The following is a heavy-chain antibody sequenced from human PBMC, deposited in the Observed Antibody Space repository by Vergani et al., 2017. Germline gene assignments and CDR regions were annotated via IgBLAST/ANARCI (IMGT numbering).Heavy chain of an antibody. CDR1: GFTFSDYY. J-gene: IGHJ6*02. V-gene: IGHV3-11*01. CDR3: ARKHISNYYNSSGYDDMGYYYGMDV. D-gene: IGHD3-22*01. CDR2: ISSSGSTI. Sequence: QVQLVESGGGLVKPGGSLRLSCAASGFTFSDYYMSWIRQAPGKGLEWVSYISSSGSTIYYADSVKGRFTISRDNAKNSLYLQMNSLRAEDTAVYYCARKHISNYYNSSGYDDMGYYYGMDVWGQGTTVTVSS.